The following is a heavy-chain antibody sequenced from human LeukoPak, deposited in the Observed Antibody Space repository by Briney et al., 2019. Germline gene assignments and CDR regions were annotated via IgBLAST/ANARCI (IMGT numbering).Heavy chain of an antibody. V-gene: IGHV1-69*04. CDR2: IIPILGIA. Sequence: GASVKVSCKASGGTFSSYAISWVRQAPGQGLEWMGRIIPILGIANYAQKFQGRVTITADKSTSTAYMELSSLRSEDTAVYYCARAPGKMATIPFDYWGQGTLVTVSS. D-gene: IGHD5-24*01. CDR3: ARAPGKMATIPFDY. J-gene: IGHJ4*02. CDR1: GGTFSSYA.